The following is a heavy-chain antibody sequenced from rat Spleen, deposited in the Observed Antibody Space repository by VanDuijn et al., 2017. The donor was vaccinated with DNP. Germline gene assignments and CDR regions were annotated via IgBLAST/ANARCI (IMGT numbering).Heavy chain of an antibody. D-gene: IGHD4-2*01. CDR2: ISYDGGST. V-gene: IGHV5-22*01. CDR1: GFTFSDYY. CDR3: ARPGLGTIDY. J-gene: IGHJ2*01. Sequence: EMQLVESGGGLMQPGRSLKLSCAASGFTFSDYYMAWVRQAPTKGLEWVAYISYDGGSTYYGDSVKGRFTISRDNAKSTLYLQMNSLRSEDMATYYCARPGLGTIDYWGQGVMVTVSS.